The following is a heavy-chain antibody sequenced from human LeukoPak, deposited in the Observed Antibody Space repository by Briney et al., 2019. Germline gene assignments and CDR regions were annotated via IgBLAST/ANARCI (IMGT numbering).Heavy chain of an antibody. CDR1: GGSFSGYY. CDR2: INHSGST. CDR3: ATRDGYNWPYYFDY. D-gene: IGHD5-24*01. Sequence: KPSETLSLTCAVYGGSFSGYYWSWIRQPPGKGLEWIGEINHSGSTNYNPSLKSRVTISVDTSKNQFSLKLSSVTAADTAVYYCATRDGYNWPYYFDYWGQGTLVTVSS. J-gene: IGHJ4*02. V-gene: IGHV4-34*01.